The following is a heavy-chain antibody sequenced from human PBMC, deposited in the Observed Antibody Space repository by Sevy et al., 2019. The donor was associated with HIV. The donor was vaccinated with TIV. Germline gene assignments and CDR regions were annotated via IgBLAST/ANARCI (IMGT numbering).Heavy chain of an antibody. J-gene: IGHJ6*02. D-gene: IGHD1-7*01. CDR3: ARDHKLELRDYYYGMDV. CDR1: GFTFSGYT. V-gene: IGHV3-48*02. Sequence: GGSLRLSCVASGFTFSGYTMNWVRQAPGEGLAWLSYISSSGDTIYYADSVKGRFTISRDNAKNSVFLQMNNLRDEDTAVYYCARDHKLELRDYYYGMDVWGQGTTVTVSS. CDR2: ISSSGDTI.